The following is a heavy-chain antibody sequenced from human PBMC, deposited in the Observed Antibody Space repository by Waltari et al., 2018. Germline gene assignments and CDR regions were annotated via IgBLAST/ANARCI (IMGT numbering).Heavy chain of an antibody. CDR1: GFTFSSYS. J-gene: IGHJ6*02. CDR3: ARPHGEQWLVERLYYYGMDV. CDR2: ISSGSSYI. Sequence: EVQLVESGGGLVKPGGSLRLSCAASGFTFSSYSMNWVRQAPGKGLEWVSSISSGSSYIYYADSVKGRFTISRDNAKNSLYLQMNSLRAEDTAVYYCARPHGEQWLVERLYYYGMDVWGQGTTVTVSS. V-gene: IGHV3-21*01. D-gene: IGHD6-19*01.